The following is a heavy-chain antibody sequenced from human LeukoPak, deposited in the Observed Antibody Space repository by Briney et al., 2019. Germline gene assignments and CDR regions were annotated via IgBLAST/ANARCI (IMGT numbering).Heavy chain of an antibody. CDR1: GYTFTGYY. CDR3: ARPYCSGGSCHDYFDY. CDR2: INPHTGGT. J-gene: IGHJ4*02. Sequence: GASVKVSCKASGYTFTGYYMHWVRQAPGQGLEWMGWINPHTGGTNYAQKFQGRVTMTRDTSISTAYMELSGLTSDGTAVYYCARPYCSGGSCHDYFDYWGQGTLVTVSS. V-gene: IGHV1-2*02. D-gene: IGHD2-15*01.